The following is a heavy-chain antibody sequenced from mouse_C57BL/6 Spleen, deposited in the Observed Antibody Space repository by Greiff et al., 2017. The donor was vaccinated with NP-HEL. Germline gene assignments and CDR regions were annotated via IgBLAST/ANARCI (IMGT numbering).Heavy chain of an antibody. CDR1: GFTFSDYG. J-gene: IGHJ2*01. CDR3: ATVTTDPYYFDY. V-gene: IGHV5-17*01. CDR2: ISSGSSTI. D-gene: IGHD2-2*01. Sequence: EVQLVESGGGLVKPGGSLKLSCAASGFTFSDYGMHWVRQAPEKGLEWVAYISSGSSTIYYADTVKGRFTISRDNAKNTLFLQMTSLRSDDTAMYYCATVTTDPYYFDYWGQGTTLTVSS.